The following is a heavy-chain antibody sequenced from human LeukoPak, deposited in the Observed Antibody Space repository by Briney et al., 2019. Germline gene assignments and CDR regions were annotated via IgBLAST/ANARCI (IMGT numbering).Heavy chain of an antibody. CDR3: ARALDCSSTSCFLYYYYMDV. J-gene: IGHJ6*03. V-gene: IGHV4-4*07. CDR1: GGSISSYY. CDR2: IYTSGST. D-gene: IGHD2-2*01. Sequence: SETLSLTCTVSGGSISSYYWSWIRQPAGKGLEWIGRIYTSGSTNYNPSLKSRVTMSVDTSKNQFSLKLSSVTAADTAVYYCARALDCSSTSCFLYYYYMDVRGKGTTVTVSS.